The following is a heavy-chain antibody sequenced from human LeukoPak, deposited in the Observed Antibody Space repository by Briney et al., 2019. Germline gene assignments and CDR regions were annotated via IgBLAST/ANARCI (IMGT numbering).Heavy chain of an antibody. D-gene: IGHD1-26*01. J-gene: IGHJ4*02. CDR3: TTDRREGSYYNFDY. Sequence: PGGSLRLSCAASGFTFSNAWMSWVRQAPGKGLEWVGRIKSKTDGGTTDYAAPVKGRFTISRDDSKNTLYLQMNSLKTEDTAVYYCTTDRREGSYYNFDYCGQGTLVTVSS. CDR1: GFTFSNAW. V-gene: IGHV3-15*01. CDR2: IKSKTDGGTT.